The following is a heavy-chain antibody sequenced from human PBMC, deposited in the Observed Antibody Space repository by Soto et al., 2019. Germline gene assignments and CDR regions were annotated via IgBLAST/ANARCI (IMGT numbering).Heavy chain of an antibody. Sequence: SVKVSCKASGYTFTSYYMHWVRQAPGQGLEWMGIINPSGGSTSYAQKFQGRVTMTRDTSTSTVYMELSSLRSEDTAVYYCASGYFSGGCCFSGAYYYHRIDVWGQGTTVTVSS. CDR1: GYTFTSYY. CDR2: INPSGGST. CDR3: ASGYFSGGCCFSGAYYYHRIDV. D-gene: IGHD2-15*01. V-gene: IGHV1-46*01. J-gene: IGHJ6*02.